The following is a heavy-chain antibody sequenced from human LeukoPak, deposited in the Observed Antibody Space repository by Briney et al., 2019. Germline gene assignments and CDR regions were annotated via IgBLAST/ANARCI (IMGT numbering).Heavy chain of an antibody. D-gene: IGHD6-19*01. J-gene: IGHJ4*02. CDR2: INTDGTVT. Sequence: GGSLRLSCAASGFTFSKYWMLWVRHAPGKGLESVSRINTDGTVTTYADSVKGRFTVSRDNADNTMFLQMNSVRNEDTAVYYCATKQWLAPPPDSWGQGTPVTVSS. CDR1: GFTFSKYW. CDR3: ATKQWLAPPPDS. V-gene: IGHV3-74*01.